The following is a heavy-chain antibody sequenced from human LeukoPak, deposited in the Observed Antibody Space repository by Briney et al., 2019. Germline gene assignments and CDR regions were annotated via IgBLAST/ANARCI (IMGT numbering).Heavy chain of an antibody. J-gene: IGHJ4*02. CDR3: ARETRWELFDY. CDR1: GFTFSDYY. CDR2: ISSSSTYT. Sequence: GGSLRLSCAASGFTFSDYYMSWIRQAPGKGLDWLSYISSSSTYTNYADSVKGRFTISRDNAKNSLYLQMNSLRAEDTAVYYCARETRWELFDYWGQGALVTVSS. V-gene: IGHV3-11*06. D-gene: IGHD1-26*01.